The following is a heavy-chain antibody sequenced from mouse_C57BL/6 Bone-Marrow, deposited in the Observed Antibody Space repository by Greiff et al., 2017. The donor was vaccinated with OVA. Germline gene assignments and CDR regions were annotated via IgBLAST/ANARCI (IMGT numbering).Heavy chain of an antibody. CDR1: GYTFTSYG. Sequence: QVQLQQSGAELARPGASVKLSCKASGYTFTSYGISWVKQRTGQGLEWIGEIYPRSGNTYYNEKFKGKATLTADKSSSTAYMELRSLTSEDSAVDFCARGDGTGYFDYWGQGTTLTVSS. D-gene: IGHD4-1*01. CDR3: ARGDGTGYFDY. V-gene: IGHV1-81*01. J-gene: IGHJ2*01. CDR2: IYPRSGNT.